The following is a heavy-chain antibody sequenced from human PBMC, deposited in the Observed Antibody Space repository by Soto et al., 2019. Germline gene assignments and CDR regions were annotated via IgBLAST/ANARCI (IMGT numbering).Heavy chain of an antibody. D-gene: IGHD3-16*01. J-gene: IGHJ5*02. Sequence: TLSLPCAISGGSVSRNGAAWNWIRQSPSRGLEWLGRTYYRSEWYHDYSVFVRSRITVNPDTSKNQFSLQLSSVTPADTAVYYSARGGANWLEPWGQGTLVTVSS. CDR1: GGSVSRNGAA. V-gene: IGHV6-1*01. CDR3: ARGGANWLEP. CDR2: TYYRSEWYH.